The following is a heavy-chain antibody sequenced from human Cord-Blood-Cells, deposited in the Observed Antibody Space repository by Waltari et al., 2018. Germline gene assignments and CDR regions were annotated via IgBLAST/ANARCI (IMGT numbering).Heavy chain of an antibody. CDR1: GYTFTGYY. CDR3: ARGVGATDY. V-gene: IGHV1-2*02. D-gene: IGHD1-26*01. J-gene: IGHJ4*02. Sequence: QVQLVQSGAEVKKPGASVKVSCTASGYTFTGYYMHWGRQAPGQGLEWMGWINPNIGGTNYAQKFQGRVTMTRDTSISTAYMELSRLRSDDTAVYYCARGVGATDYWGQGTLVTVSS. CDR2: INPNIGGT.